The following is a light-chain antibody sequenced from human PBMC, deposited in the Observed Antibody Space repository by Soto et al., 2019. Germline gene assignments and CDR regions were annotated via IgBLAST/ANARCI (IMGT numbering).Light chain of an antibody. J-gene: IGKJ4*01. CDR1: QSVTSNY. CDR3: QQYGGSPRVT. CDR2: GAS. V-gene: IGKV3-20*01. Sequence: EIVLTQSPGTLSLSPGERATLSCRASQSVTSNYLAWYQQKPGQAPRLLIYGASSRATGIPDRFSGSGSGTDFTLTISRLEPEDFAVYYCQQYGGSPRVTFGGWTTVEIK.